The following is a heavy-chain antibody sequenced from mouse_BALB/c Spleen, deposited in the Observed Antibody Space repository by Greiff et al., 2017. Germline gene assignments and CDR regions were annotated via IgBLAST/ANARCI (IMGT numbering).Heavy chain of an antibody. V-gene: IGHV14-4*02. D-gene: IGHD2-2*01. CDR3: NAGGYPFAY. Sequence: VQLQQSGAELVRSGASVKLSCTASGFNIKDYYMHWVKQRPEQGLEWIGWIDPENGDTEYAPKFQGKATMTADTSSNTAYLQLSSLTSEDTAVYYCNAGGYPFAYWGQGTLVTVSA. CDR1: GFNIKDYY. J-gene: IGHJ3*01. CDR2: IDPENGDT.